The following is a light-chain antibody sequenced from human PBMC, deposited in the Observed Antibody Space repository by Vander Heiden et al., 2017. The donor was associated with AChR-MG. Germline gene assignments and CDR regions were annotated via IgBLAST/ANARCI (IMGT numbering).Light chain of an antibody. Sequence: QSALTQPASVSGSPGQSITISCTGTSSDVGGYNYVSWYQQHPGKAPKRMIYEVSNRPSGVSNRFAGSKSGNTASLTISGLQAEDEADDYCSSYTSSSTSWVFGGGTKLTV. CDR1: SSDVGGYNY. J-gene: IGLJ3*02. CDR3: SSYTSSSTSWV. CDR2: EVS. V-gene: IGLV2-14*01.